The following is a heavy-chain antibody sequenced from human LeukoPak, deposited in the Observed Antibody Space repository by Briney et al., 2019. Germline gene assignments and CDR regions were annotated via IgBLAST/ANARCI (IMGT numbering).Heavy chain of an antibody. CDR1: DGSITNYY. CDR3: ARHAGNHYGDFFDY. J-gene: IGHJ4*02. Sequence: SETLSLTCTVSDGSITNYYWSWIRQPPGKGLEWIAYSHYSKPTTYHPSLRSRATVSVDASKNQFSLKLSSVTAADTAVYYCARHAGNHYGDFFDYWGQGTLVTVSS. V-gene: IGHV4-59*08. CDR2: SHYSKPT. D-gene: IGHD4-17*01.